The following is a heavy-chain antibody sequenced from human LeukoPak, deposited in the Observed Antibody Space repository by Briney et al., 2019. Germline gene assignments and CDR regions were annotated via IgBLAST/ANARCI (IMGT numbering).Heavy chain of an antibody. V-gene: IGHV3-33*01. CDR2: IWYDGSNK. CDR3: ARDRFGSSSGYFDY. CDR1: GFTFSSYG. D-gene: IGHD6-6*01. Sequence: GGPVRLSCAASGFTFSSYGMHWVRQAPGKGLEWVALIWYDGSNKYYADSVKGRFTISRDNSKNTLYLQMNSLRAEDTAVYYCARDRFGSSSGYFDYWGQRTMAADSS. J-gene: IGHJ4*02.